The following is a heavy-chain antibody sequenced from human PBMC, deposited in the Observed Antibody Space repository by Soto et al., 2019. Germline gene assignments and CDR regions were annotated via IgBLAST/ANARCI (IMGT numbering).Heavy chain of an antibody. CDR2: INPNSGGT. J-gene: IGHJ5*02. CDR1: GYTLTGYY. Sequence: GASVKVFCTASGYTLTGYYMHWVRQSPGQGLEWMGWINPNSGGTNCAQKFQGRVTMTRDTSISTAYMELSRLRSDDTAVYYCARVVVAATPAWLDPWGQGTLVTVSS. V-gene: IGHV1-2*02. D-gene: IGHD2-15*01. CDR3: ARVVVAATPAWLDP.